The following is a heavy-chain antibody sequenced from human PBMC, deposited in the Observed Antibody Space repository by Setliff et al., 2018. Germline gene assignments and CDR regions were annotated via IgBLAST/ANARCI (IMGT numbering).Heavy chain of an antibody. Sequence: GGSLRLSCAASGFSFSNHGMHWVRQAPGKGLEWVAFIRHDGNNKYYKDSVRGRFTISRDNSKNTVYLQMNSLRPEDTAVYFCARDVYDFRTGLGGPWGQGTRVTVSS. D-gene: IGHD3-3*01. V-gene: IGHV3-30*02. CDR3: ARDVYDFRTGLGGP. CDR1: GFSFSNHG. J-gene: IGHJ5*02. CDR2: IRHDGNNK.